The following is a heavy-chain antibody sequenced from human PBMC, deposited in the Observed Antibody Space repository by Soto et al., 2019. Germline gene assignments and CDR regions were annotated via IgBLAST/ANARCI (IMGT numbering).Heavy chain of an antibody. CDR1: GSSVSSGSYY. D-gene: IGHD5-18*01. Sequence: WETLTLTCTVSGSSVSSGSYYWSWIRQPPGKGLEWTGYIYNSGSTNYNPSLKSRVTISVDTSKNQFSLRLSSVTAADTAVYYCAGSGTRGYSYGFADYYYYCGMDVWGQGTTVTVSS. CDR3: AGSGTRGYSYGFADYYYYCGMDV. J-gene: IGHJ6*02. CDR2: IYNSGST. V-gene: IGHV4-61*01.